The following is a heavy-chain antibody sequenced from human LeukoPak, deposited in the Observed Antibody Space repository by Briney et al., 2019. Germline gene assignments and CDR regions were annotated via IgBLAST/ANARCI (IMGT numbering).Heavy chain of an antibody. J-gene: IGHJ4*02. CDR3: ARYYTDYGDY. D-gene: IGHD2-2*02. CDR1: GGSISSGDYS. V-gene: IGHV4-30-4*01. Sequence: SQTLSLTCTVSGGSISSGDYSWSWIRQPPGKGLEWIGYIYYSGSTYYNPSLKSRVTISLDTSKSQFSLKVSSVTAADTAVYYCARYYTDYGDYWGQGTLVTVSS. CDR2: IYYSGST.